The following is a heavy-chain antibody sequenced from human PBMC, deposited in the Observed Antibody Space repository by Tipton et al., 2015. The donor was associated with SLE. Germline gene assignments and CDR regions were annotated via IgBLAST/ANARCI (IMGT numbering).Heavy chain of an antibody. D-gene: IGHD3-9*01. CDR1: GGSISPHF. Sequence: LRLSCTVSGGSISPHFWTWIRQPPGNQLEWIGYIRYSGRTEYNAAVESRAVISLDTSKNQLSLKLSSVTAADSAFYYCARLPDIDGWPFDLWGQGTQVTVSS. CDR2: IRYSGRT. V-gene: IGHV4-59*11. J-gene: IGHJ4*02. CDR3: ARLPDIDGWPFDL.